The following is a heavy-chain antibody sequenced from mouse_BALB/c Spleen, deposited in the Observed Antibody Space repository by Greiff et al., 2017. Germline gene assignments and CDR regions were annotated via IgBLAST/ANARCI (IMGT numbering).Heavy chain of an antibody. D-gene: IGHD2-14*01. CDR3: ARLSYRYHHFDY. V-gene: IGHV1-18*01. Sequence: EVKLQQSGPELVKPGASVKIPCKASGYTFTDYNMDWVKQSHGKSLEWIGDINPNNGGTIYNQKFKGKATLTVDKSSSTAYMELRSLTSEDTAVYYCARLSYRYHHFDYWGQGTTLTVSS. J-gene: IGHJ2*01. CDR1: GYTFTDYN. CDR2: INPNNGGT.